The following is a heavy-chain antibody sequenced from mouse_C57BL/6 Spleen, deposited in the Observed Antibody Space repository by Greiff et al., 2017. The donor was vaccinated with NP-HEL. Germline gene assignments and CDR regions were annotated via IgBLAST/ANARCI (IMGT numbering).Heavy chain of an antibody. CDR3: AREVITTVDYFDY. D-gene: IGHD1-1*01. J-gene: IGHJ2*01. CDR1: GYTFTDYY. Sequence: VQLKQSGPVLVKPGASVKMSCKASGYTFTDYYMNWVKQSHGKSLEWIGVINPYNGGTSYNQKFKGKATLTVDKSSSTAYMELNSLTSEDSAVYYCAREVITTVDYFDYWGQGTTLTVSS. V-gene: IGHV1-19*01. CDR2: INPYNGGT.